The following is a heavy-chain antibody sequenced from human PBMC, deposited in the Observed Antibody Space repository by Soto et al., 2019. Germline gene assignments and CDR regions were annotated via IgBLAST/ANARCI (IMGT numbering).Heavy chain of an antibody. CDR3: EGYCTSTSCYLGDVGAFDI. CDR1: GGSISSHY. D-gene: IGHD2-2*01. V-gene: IGHV4-59*11. Sequence: SETLSLTCTVSGGSISSHYWSWIRQPPGKGLEWIGFMYYSGSIYYNPSLRSRVTISVDTSQNQFSLTLNSVTAADTAVYYCEGYCTSTSCYLGDVGAFDIWGQGAMVT. CDR2: MYYSGSI. J-gene: IGHJ3*02.